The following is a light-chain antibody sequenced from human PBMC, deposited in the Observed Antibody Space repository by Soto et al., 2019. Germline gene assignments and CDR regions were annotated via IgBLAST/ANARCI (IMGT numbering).Light chain of an antibody. J-gene: IGKJ5*01. CDR3: QQSYSTPIT. CDR2: DAS. CDR1: QTINTW. Sequence: DIQMTQAPSTLYASLGDRVTNSSLASQTINTWLAWYKQKPGKAPKXLIYDASSLESGVPSRFRGSGSGTDFTLTISSLLPEDFKTYYCQQSYSTPITFGQGTRLEIK. V-gene: IGKV1-5*01.